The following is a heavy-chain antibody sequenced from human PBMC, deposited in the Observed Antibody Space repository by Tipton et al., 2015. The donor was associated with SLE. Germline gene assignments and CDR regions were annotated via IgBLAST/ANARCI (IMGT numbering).Heavy chain of an antibody. V-gene: IGHV4-38-2*02. D-gene: IGHD3-10*01. J-gene: IGHJ4*02. CDR1: GYSISSDYY. CDR2: IYTSGST. Sequence: TLSLTCTVSGYSISSDYYWGWIRQPPGKGLEWIGRIYTSGSTNYNPSLKSRVTISVDTSKNQFSLKLSSVTAADTAVYYCARVGSGVDYWGQGTLVTVSS. CDR3: ARVGSGVDY.